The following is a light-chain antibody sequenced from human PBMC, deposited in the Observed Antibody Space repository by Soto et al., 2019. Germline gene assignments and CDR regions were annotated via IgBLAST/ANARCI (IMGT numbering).Light chain of an antibody. Sequence: DIPMTQSPSTLSASIGDRVTITCRASQSISGWLAWYQQKPGKAPKLLIYKASSLESGVPSRFSGSGSGTEFTLTISSLQPDDFETYYCQQYNTYATFGQGTKVEI. CDR1: QSISGW. CDR2: KAS. J-gene: IGKJ1*01. V-gene: IGKV1-5*03. CDR3: QQYNTYAT.